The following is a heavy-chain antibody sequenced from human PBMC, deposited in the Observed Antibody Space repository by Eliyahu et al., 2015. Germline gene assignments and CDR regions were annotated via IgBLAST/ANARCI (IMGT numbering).Heavy chain of an antibody. Sequence: QVTLRESGPALVKPTQTLTLTCTFSGFSXXTSGMCVSWIRQPPGKALEWLARLDWGDDKYYSTSLKTRLTISKDTSKNQVVLTMTNMDPVDTATYYCARITIFGVVNLFDYWGQGTLVTVSS. CDR2: LDWGDDK. CDR1: GFSXXTSGMC. D-gene: IGHD3-3*01. J-gene: IGHJ4*02. V-gene: IGHV2-70*15. CDR3: ARITIFGVVNLFDY.